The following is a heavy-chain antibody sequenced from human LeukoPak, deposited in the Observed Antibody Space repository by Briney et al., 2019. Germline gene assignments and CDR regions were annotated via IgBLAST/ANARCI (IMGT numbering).Heavy chain of an antibody. Sequence: SETLSLTCTVSGDSISSNYWSWLRQPAGKGLEYIGRIYSSGNTNCNPSLKSRVTMSVDTSKNQFSLLLHSVTAADTPVYYCARVWLSSGSYWYFDFWGRGTLVIVSS. J-gene: IGHJ2*01. CDR1: GDSISSNY. V-gene: IGHV4-4*07. CDR2: IYSSGNT. D-gene: IGHD3-22*01. CDR3: ARVWLSSGSYWYFDF.